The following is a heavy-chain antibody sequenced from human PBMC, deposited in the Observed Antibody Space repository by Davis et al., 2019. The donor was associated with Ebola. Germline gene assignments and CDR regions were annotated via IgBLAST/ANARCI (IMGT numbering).Heavy chain of an antibody. D-gene: IGHD5-18*01. CDR3: ARGWLRGGMDV. Sequence: HSQTLSLTCVISGDSVSSGGWNWIRQSPSRGLEWLGRTYYNSKWYHDYATSVKSRLTINLDTSKNHFSLQLNSVTPEDTAVYYCARGWLRGGMDVWGEGTTVTVSS. J-gene: IGHJ6*04. V-gene: IGHV6-1*01. CDR1: GDSVSSGG. CDR2: TYYNSKWYH.